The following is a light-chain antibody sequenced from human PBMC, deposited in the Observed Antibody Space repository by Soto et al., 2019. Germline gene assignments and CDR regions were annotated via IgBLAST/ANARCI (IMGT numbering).Light chain of an antibody. CDR2: AAS. V-gene: IGKV1-39*01. CDR1: QSISSY. J-gene: IGKJ1*01. Sequence: DIQMTQSPSSLSASVGDRVTITCRASQSISSYLNWYQQKPGKAPKLLIYAASSLQSGVPSRFSGSGPGTDFTLTISSLQPEDFATYYCQQSYSTPRTFGQGTKV. CDR3: QQSYSTPRT.